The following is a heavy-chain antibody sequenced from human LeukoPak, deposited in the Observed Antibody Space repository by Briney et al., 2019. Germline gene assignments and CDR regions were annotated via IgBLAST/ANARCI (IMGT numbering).Heavy chain of an antibody. CDR1: GFTFSNSW. J-gene: IGHJ5*01. CDR3: ARDGGSYGSSWFDY. CDR2: INQDGSEK. V-gene: IGHV3-7*01. D-gene: IGHD3-16*01. Sequence: GGSLRLSCAASGFTFSNSWMSWARQAPGKGLECVANINQDGSEKYYVDSVKGRFTISRDNAKNSLYLQMNSLRAEDTAVYYCARDGGSYGSSWFDYWGQGTLVTVSS.